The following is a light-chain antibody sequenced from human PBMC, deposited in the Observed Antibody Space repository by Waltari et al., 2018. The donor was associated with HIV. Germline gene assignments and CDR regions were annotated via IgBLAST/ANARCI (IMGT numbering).Light chain of an antibody. J-gene: IGLJ3*02. V-gene: IGLV2-14*01. CDR1: SSAVGHYNL. CDR2: EVT. Sequence: QSALTQPASVSGSPVQSITISCAGTSSAVGHYNLISWYQQHPGKAPKLIVFEVTNRPSGLSSRFSGSKSDNTASLTISGLQAEEEADYYCCSYTTSDTWVFGGGTKLTVL. CDR3: CSYTTSDTWV.